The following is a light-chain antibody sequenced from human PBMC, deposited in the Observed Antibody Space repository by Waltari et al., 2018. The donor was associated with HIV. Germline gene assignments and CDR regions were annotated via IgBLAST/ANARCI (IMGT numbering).Light chain of an antibody. CDR1: QSLLYSANNKNY. CDR3: HQYFSAPWT. V-gene: IGKV4-1*01. CDR2: WAS. Sequence: DIVMTQSPDSLAVSLGERATINCKSSQSLLYSANNKNYSAWSQQKPVQPPKLVIYWASARESGVPDRFSVSGSGTDFTLTISSLQDDDVAIYYCHQYFSAPWTFGQGTKVEIK. J-gene: IGKJ1*01.